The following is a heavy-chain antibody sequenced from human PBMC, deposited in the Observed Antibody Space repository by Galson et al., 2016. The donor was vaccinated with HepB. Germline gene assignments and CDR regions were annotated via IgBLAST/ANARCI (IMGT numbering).Heavy chain of an antibody. CDR1: GFTLGTQL. Sequence: SLRLSCAVSGFTLGTQLMAWVRQAPGKGPEWVSGLSGSGTKTYYADSVKGRFTISRDTVTNTVYLEMNSLRGEDTAVYYCARGKRLTLPDAFDLWGRGTMVSVSS. CDR3: ARGKRLTLPDAFDL. D-gene: IGHD3-16*02. V-gene: IGHV3-23*01. J-gene: IGHJ3*01. CDR2: LSGSGTKT.